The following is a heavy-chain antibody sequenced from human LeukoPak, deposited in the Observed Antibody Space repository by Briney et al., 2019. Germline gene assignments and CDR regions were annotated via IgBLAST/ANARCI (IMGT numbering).Heavy chain of an antibody. CDR3: AKDRSLSLDAFDI. J-gene: IGHJ3*02. CDR2: ISGSGGST. V-gene: IGHV3-23*01. CDR1: GFTFSSYA. Sequence: GGSLRLPCAASGFTFSSYAMGWVRQAPGKGLEWVSAISGSGGSTYYADSVKGRFTISRDNSKNTLYLQMNSLRAEDTAVYYCAKDRSLSLDAFDIWGQGTMVTVSS.